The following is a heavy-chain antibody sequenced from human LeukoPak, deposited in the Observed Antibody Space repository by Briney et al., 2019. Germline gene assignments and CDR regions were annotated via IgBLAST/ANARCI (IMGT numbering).Heavy chain of an antibody. V-gene: IGHV1-2*06. Sequence: GASVKVSCKASGYTFTGYYMHWVRQAPGQGLEWMGRINPNSGGTNYAQKFQGRVTVTRDTSISTAYMELSRLRSDDTAVYYCARDHRLRLGELSLEYNWFDPWGQGTLVTVSS. CDR2: INPNSGGT. D-gene: IGHD3-16*02. CDR3: ARDHRLRLGELSLEYNWFDP. J-gene: IGHJ5*02. CDR1: GYTFTGYY.